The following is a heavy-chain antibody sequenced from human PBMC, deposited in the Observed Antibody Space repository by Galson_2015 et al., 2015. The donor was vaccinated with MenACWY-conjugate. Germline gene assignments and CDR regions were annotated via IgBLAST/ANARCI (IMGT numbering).Heavy chain of an antibody. CDR2: IYPGDSDT. CDR3: ARRHISSSAYDF. J-gene: IGHJ4*02. Sequence: QSGAEVKKPGESLKISCKGSGYTFTSNWIGWVRQMPGKGLEWMGIIYPGDSDTRYTPSFQGHVTISADKSISTAYLQWSSLKASDTAMYYCARRHISSSAYDFWGQGTLVTVSS. V-gene: IGHV5-51*01. CDR1: GYTFTSNW. D-gene: IGHD6-6*01.